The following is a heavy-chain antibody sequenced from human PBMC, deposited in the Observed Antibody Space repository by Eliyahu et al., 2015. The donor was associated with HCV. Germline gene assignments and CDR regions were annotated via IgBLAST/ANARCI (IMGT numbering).Heavy chain of an antibody. Sequence: EVQLVESGGGLVKPGGSLRLSCAASGFTFSSXGXNWVRQAPGKGLEWVSSIXSSSTYIYYADSVKGRFTISRDNAKNSLYLQMNSLRAADTAVYYCARGGGIAAAGTDEYYFDYWGQGTLVTVSS. J-gene: IGHJ4*02. CDR2: IXSSSTYI. D-gene: IGHD6-13*01. CDR1: GFTFSSXG. V-gene: IGHV3-21*01. CDR3: ARGGGIAAAGTDEYYFDY.